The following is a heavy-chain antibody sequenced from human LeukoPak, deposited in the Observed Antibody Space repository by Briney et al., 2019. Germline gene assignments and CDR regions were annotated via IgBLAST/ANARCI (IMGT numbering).Heavy chain of an antibody. CDR2: IYHSGST. Sequence: PSETLSLTCTVSGYSISSGYYWGWIRQPPGKGLEWIGSIYHSGSTYYNPSLKSRVTISVDTSKNQFSLKLSSVTAADTAVYYCATRPRWYNWNDGRDYWGQGTLVTVSS. D-gene: IGHD1-1*01. CDR1: GYSISSGYY. CDR3: ATRPRWYNWNDGRDY. V-gene: IGHV4-38-2*02. J-gene: IGHJ4*02.